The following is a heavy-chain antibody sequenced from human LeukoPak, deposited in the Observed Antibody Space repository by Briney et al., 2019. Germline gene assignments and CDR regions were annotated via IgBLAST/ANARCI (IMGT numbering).Heavy chain of an antibody. CDR3: AKHRFESGGYHSTD. V-gene: IGHV3-23*01. CDR1: RSTFSNYW. J-gene: IGHJ4*02. CDR2: ISGGSGST. D-gene: IGHD3-22*01. Sequence: GGSLRLSCAASRSTFSNYWMHWVRQAPGKGLAWVSTISGGSGSTYCADSVKGRFTISRDNSKNTLYLQMNSLRDEDTAVYYCAKHRFESGGYHSTDWGQGTLVTVSS.